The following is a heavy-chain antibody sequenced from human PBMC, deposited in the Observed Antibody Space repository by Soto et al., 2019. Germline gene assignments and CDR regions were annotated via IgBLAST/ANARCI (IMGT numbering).Heavy chain of an antibody. CDR3: ARDLPPLSITMVRGVMHY. V-gene: IGHV3-30-3*01. Sequence: QVQLVESGGGVVQPGRSLRLSCAASGFTFSSYAMHWVRQAPGKGLEWVAVISYDGSNKYYADSVKGRFTISRDNSKNTLYLQMNSLRAEDTAVYYCARDLPPLSITMVRGVMHYWGQGTLVTVSS. CDR2: ISYDGSNK. D-gene: IGHD3-10*01. CDR1: GFTFSSYA. J-gene: IGHJ4*02.